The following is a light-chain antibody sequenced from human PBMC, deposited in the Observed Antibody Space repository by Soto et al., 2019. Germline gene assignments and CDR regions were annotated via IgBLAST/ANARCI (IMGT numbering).Light chain of an antibody. CDR1: QSISSW. CDR3: QQYNSYSVT. V-gene: IGKV1-5*03. Sequence: QMKKSVATLSSSVEDRVTITCRASQSISSWLAWYQQKPGKAPKLLIYKASSLESGVPSRFSGSGSGTEFTLTISSLQPDDFTPYYCQQYNSYSVTFGGGTKAAIK. CDR2: KAS. J-gene: IGKJ4*01.